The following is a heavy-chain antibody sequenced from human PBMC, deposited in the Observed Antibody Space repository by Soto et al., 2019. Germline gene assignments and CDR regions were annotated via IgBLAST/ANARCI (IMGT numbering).Heavy chain of an antibody. CDR3: AGGQGDIVVVVAAPRPNWFDP. CDR1: GGSFSGYY. D-gene: IGHD2-15*01. V-gene: IGHV4-34*01. CDR2: INHSGST. J-gene: IGHJ5*02. Sequence: PSETLSLTCAVYGGSFSGYYWSWIRQPPGKGLEWIGEINHSGSTNYNPSLKSRVTISVDTSKNQFSLKLSSVTAADTAVYYCAGGQGDIVVVVAAPRPNWFDPWGQGTLVTVSS.